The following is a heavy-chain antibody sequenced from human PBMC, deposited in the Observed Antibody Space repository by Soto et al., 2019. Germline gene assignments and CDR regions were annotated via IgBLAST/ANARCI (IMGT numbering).Heavy chain of an antibody. CDR3: ARCDSCYGIGYHFDY. D-gene: IGHD2-15*01. CDR2: IIPIFGTA. J-gene: IGHJ4*02. V-gene: IGHV1-69*13. Sequence: SVKVSCKASGGTFSSYAISWVRQAPGQGLEWMGGIIPIFGTANYAQKFQGRVTITADESTSTAYMELSSLRSEDTAVYYCARCDSCYGIGYHFDYWGQGTLVTVSS. CDR1: GGTFSSYA.